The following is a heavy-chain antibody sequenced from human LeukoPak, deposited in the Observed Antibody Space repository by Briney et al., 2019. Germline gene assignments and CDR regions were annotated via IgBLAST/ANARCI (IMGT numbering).Heavy chain of an antibody. Sequence: ASVKVSCKASGYTFTNSDINWVRQAPGQGLEWMGCMNPNSGKTGYARKFQGRVTFTRNSSISTAYMDLSSLRSEDTAVYYCARGVRFSDFYYYMDVWGQGTTVTVSS. D-gene: IGHD3-3*01. V-gene: IGHV1-8*03. J-gene: IGHJ6*03. CDR1: GYTFTNSD. CDR3: ARGVRFSDFYYYMDV. CDR2: MNPNSGKT.